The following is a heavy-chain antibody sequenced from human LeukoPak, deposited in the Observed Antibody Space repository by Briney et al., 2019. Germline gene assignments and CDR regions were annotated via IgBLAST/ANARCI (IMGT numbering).Heavy chain of an antibody. J-gene: IGHJ3*02. Sequence: GGSLRLSCAASELTVSSNYMSWVRQAPGKGLEWVANIKQDGSEKYYVDSVKGRFTISRDNAKNSLYLQMNSLRAEDTAVYYCARDLGGSYPPGAFDIWGQGTMVTVSS. CDR1: ELTVSSNY. D-gene: IGHD1-26*01. V-gene: IGHV3-7*03. CDR3: ARDLGGSYPPGAFDI. CDR2: IKQDGSEK.